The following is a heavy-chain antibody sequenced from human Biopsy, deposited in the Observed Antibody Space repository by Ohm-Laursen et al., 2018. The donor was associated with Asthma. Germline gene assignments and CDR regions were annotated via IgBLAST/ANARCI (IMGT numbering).Heavy chain of an antibody. J-gene: IGHJ4*02. CDR3: ARGDSSNWSHYYFDY. CDR1: GFTFDNYT. CDR2: ISYDGRNT. V-gene: IGHV3-30*04. D-gene: IGHD3-22*01. Sequence: SLRLSCAAPGFTFDNYTMHWVRQAPGKGLEWVTIISYDGRNTYYADSVEGRFTVPRDNSKNTLFLQMHSLRAEDTAVYYCARGDSSNWSHYYFDYWGQGTLVTVSS.